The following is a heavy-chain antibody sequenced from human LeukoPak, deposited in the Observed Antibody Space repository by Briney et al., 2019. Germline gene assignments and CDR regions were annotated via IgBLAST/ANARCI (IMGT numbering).Heavy chain of an antibody. Sequence: SETLSLTCAVSGYSISSGYYWGWIWQPPGKGLEWIGSIYHSGSTYYNPSLKSRVTISVDTSKNQFSLKLSSVTAADTAVYYCARLTYCSSTSCYGGELDYWGQGTLVTVSS. CDR2: IYHSGST. CDR3: ARLTYCSSTSCYGGELDY. V-gene: IGHV4-38-2*01. CDR1: GYSISSGYY. D-gene: IGHD2-2*01. J-gene: IGHJ4*02.